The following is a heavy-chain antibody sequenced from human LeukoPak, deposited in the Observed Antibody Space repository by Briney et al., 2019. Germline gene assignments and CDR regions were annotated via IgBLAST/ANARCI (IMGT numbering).Heavy chain of an antibody. Sequence: ASVKVSCKASGGTFSSYAISWVRQAPGQGLEWMGGIIPIFGTANYAQKFQGRVTITADESTSTAYMELNSLRAEDTAVYYCAVNPVPIGWGQGTLVTVSS. CDR1: GGTFSSYA. J-gene: IGHJ4*02. CDR2: IIPIFGTA. CDR3: AVNPVPIG. V-gene: IGHV1-69*13.